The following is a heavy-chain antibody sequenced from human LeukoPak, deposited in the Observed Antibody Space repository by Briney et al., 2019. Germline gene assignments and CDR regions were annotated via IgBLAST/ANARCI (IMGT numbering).Heavy chain of an antibody. CDR2: IHPGDSNT. CDR1: GYSFTNYW. CDR3: ARRRGDTVAGPDY. D-gene: IGHD6-19*01. J-gene: IGHJ4*02. V-gene: IGHV5-51*01. Sequence: GESLKISCHGSGYSFTNYWIVWVRQMAGQGLEYMGIIHPGDSNTKYSPSFEGQVIISVDKSISTAYLQWSSLKASDSAIYYCARRRGDTVAGPDYWGQGTLVTVSS.